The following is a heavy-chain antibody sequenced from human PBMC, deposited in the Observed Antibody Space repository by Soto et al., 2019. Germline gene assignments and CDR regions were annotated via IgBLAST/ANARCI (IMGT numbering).Heavy chain of an antibody. CDR1: GFTFSSYG. CDR2: ISYDGSNK. Sequence: QVQLVESGGGVVQPGRSLRLSCAASGFTFSSYGMHWVRQAPGKGLEWVADISYDGSNKYYADSVKGRFTISRDNSKNTLYLQMNSLRADDTAVYYCAKGRLSEDSSGYYLDDFDYWGQGTLVTVSS. CDR3: AKGRLSEDSSGYYLDDFDY. V-gene: IGHV3-30*18. D-gene: IGHD3-22*01. J-gene: IGHJ4*02.